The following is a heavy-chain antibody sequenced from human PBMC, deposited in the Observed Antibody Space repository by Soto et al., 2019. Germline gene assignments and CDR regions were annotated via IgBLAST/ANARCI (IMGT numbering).Heavy chain of an antibody. V-gene: IGHV1-46*03. Sequence: QVQLVQSGAEVKKPGASMKVSCKASGYTFTSQNMHWVRQAPGQGLEWMGVINPSIGTTTYAQKFQGRVTMTSDTSTSSVYMEVSSLRSEDTAVYYCISTLGARFDYWGQGTLVTVSS. CDR1: GYTFTSQN. D-gene: IGHD1-26*01. CDR3: ISTLGARFDY. J-gene: IGHJ4*02. CDR2: INPSIGTT.